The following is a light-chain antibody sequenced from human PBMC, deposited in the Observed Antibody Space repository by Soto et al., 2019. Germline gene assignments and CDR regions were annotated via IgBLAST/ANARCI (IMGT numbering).Light chain of an antibody. Sequence: DIQMTQSPSSLSASVGDRVTITCRASQSISSYLNWYQQKPGKAPKLLIYAASSLQSGVPSRFSGSGSGTDFTLTISSLQPEDFATYYCQQSYTLWTFGRGTKVEIK. CDR1: QSISSY. CDR2: AAS. CDR3: QQSYTLWT. J-gene: IGKJ1*01. V-gene: IGKV1-39*01.